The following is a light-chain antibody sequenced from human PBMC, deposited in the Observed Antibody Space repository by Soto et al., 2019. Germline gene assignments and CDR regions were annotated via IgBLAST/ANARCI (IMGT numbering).Light chain of an antibody. CDR1: QSVSSN. J-gene: IGKJ2*01. CDR2: HAS. CDR3: QHYNNWPYT. Sequence: EIVMTQSPATLSVSPGERATLSCRASQSVSSNLAWYQQKPGQAPRFLIFHASTRGTGIPARFSGSGSGTEFTLTISSLQSEDFAVYYCQHYNNWPYTFGQGTKLEIK. V-gene: IGKV3-15*01.